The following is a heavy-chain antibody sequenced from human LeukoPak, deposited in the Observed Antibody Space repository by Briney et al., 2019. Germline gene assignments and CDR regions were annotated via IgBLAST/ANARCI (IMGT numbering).Heavy chain of an antibody. D-gene: IGHD1-26*01. Sequence: SVKLSCKASGYTFVSYGITWLRQAPGQGLEWMGRIIPIFGTANYAQKFQGRVTITTDESTSTAYMELSSLRSEDTAVYYCAREVVGATLNWFDPWGQGTLVTVSS. CDR1: GYTFVSYG. V-gene: IGHV1-69*05. CDR2: IIPIFGTA. J-gene: IGHJ5*02. CDR3: AREVVGATLNWFDP.